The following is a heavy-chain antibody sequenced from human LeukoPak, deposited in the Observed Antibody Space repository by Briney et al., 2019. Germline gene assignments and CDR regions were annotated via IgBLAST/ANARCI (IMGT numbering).Heavy chain of an antibody. J-gene: IGHJ4*02. Sequence: PGGSLRLSCAASGFTFTSYAMTWVRQAPGKGLEWVSGISNSGSSTYYADSVKGRFTISRDNSKNTLYLQLSSLRAEDTAVYYCARGPALYCTSSSCLDGVDWGQGTLVSVSS. CDR3: ARGPALYCTSSSCLDGVD. CDR1: GFTFTSYA. CDR2: ISNSGSST. V-gene: IGHV3-23*01. D-gene: IGHD2-2*01.